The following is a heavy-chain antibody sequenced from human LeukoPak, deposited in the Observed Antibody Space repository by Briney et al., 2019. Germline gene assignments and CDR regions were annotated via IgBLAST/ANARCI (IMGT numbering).Heavy chain of an antibody. CDR3: ARLEWSGSSYFDY. CDR2: IYTSGST. CDR1: GGSISSYY. Sequence: SGTLSLTCTVSGGSISSYYWSWIRQPAGKGLEWIGRIYTSGSTNYNPSLKSRVTISVDKSKNQFSLKLSSVTAADTAVYYCARLEWSGSSYFDYWDQGTLVTVSS. D-gene: IGHD1-26*01. J-gene: IGHJ4*02. V-gene: IGHV4-4*07.